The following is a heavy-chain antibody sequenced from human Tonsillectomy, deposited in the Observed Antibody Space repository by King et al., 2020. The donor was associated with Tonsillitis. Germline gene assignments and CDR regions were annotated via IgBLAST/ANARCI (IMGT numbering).Heavy chain of an antibody. D-gene: IGHD6-25*01. J-gene: IGHJ4*01. CDR2: ISSSSGTA. CDR3: ARDGRPLFY. CDR1: GFTVSSYT. Sequence: VQLVESGGGLAQPGGSLRLSCTVSGFTVSSYTMNWVRQAPGKGLEWISSISSSSGTADYADSVRGRFTTSRDNAKNCLYLQMNSLRAEDTAVYYCARDGRPLFYWGHGTLVTVSS. V-gene: IGHV3-48*04.